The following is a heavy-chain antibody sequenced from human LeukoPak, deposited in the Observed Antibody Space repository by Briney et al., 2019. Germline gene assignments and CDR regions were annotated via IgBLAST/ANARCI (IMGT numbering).Heavy chain of an antibody. CDR2: ISYDGSNK. J-gene: IGHJ4*02. V-gene: IGHV3-30*18. D-gene: IGHD6-19*01. CDR3: AKGEQKGYSSGWYAIDY. Sequence: GGSLRLSCAASGFTFSSYGMHWVRQAPGKGLEWVAVISYDGSNKYYADSVKGRFTIPRDNSKNTLYLQMNSLRAEDTAVYYCAKGEQKGYSSGWYAIDYWGQGTLVTVSS. CDR1: GFTFSSYG.